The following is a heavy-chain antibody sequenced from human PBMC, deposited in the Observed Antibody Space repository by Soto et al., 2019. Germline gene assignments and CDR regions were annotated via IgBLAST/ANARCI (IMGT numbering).Heavy chain of an antibody. V-gene: IGHV3-13*01. CDR2: IGTAGDT. D-gene: IGHD4-17*01. CDR3: ARALGDDYGMDV. CDR1: GFTFSSYD. J-gene: IGHJ6*02. Sequence: GGSLRLSCAASGFTFSSYDMHWVRQATGKGLEWVSAIGTAGDTYYPGSVKGRFTISRENAKNSLYLQMNSLRAGDTAVYYCARALGDDYGMDVWGQGTTVTVSS.